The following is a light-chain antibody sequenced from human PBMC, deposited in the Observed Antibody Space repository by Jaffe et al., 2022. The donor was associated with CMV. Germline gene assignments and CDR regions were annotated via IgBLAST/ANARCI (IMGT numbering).Light chain of an antibody. Sequence: DIQMTQSPSSLSASIGDRVTITCRASQGISNSLAWYQQQPGKAPKLLIYAASTLQSGVSSRFSGSGSGTHFTLTISNLQPEDVATYYCQKYTSAPEGFTFGPGTKVDI. CDR3: QKYTSAPEGFT. CDR1: QGISNS. V-gene: IGKV1-27*01. CDR2: AAS. J-gene: IGKJ3*01.